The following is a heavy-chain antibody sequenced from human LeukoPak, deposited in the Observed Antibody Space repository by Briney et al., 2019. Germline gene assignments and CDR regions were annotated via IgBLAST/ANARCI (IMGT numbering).Heavy chain of an antibody. V-gene: IGHV4-4*09. CDR3: AQLHYDCWSGPNWFDP. CDR1: GGSISSYY. D-gene: IGHD3-3*01. J-gene: IGHJ5*02. Sequence: PSETLSLTCTVSGGSISSYYWSWIRQPPGKGLEWIGYIYTSGSTNYNPSLKSRVTISVDTSKNQFSLKLSSVTAADTAVYYCAQLHYDCWSGPNWFDPWGQGTLVTVSS. CDR2: IYTSGST.